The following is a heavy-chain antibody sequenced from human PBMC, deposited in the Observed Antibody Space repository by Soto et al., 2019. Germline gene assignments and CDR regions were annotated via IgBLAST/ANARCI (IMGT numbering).Heavy chain of an antibody. CDR3: ARVGNGDFDY. D-gene: IGHD2-8*01. Sequence: SETLSLTCTVSGGSISGYYWSWIRQPPGKGLEWIGYIYYSGSTNYNPSLKSRVTISVDTSKNPFSLKLSSVTAADTAVYFCARVGNGDFDYWGQGTLVTVSS. V-gene: IGHV4-59*01. CDR1: GGSISGYY. J-gene: IGHJ4*02. CDR2: IYYSGST.